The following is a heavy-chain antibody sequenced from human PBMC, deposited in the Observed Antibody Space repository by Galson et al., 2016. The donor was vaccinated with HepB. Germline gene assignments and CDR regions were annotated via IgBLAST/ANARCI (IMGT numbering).Heavy chain of an antibody. CDR2: ISCSGRN. V-gene: IGHV4-59*08. D-gene: IGHD5-18*01. J-gene: IGHJ4*02. CDR1: GGSISSYY. CDR3: ARWGYSLFDY. Sequence: ETLSLTCIVSGGSISSYYWTWIRQPPGKGLEWIGYISCSGRNNYNPSLKSRVTISVDTSKNQLSLKLSSVTAADTAVYYCARWGYSLFDYWGRGSLVTVSS.